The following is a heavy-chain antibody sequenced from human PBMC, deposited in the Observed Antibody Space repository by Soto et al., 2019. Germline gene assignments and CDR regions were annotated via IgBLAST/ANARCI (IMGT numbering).Heavy chain of an antibody. CDR1: GDSLRGQS. V-gene: IGHV4-34*01. J-gene: IGHJ3*02. Sequence: SETLSLTCAVVGDSLRGQSWNWIRQSPGKGREWIGEIDQSGGTNYNPALKSRAIISDDTGKKQFSLKLTSVTAADTAVYYCACLRRGYCSSTSCPDAFDIWGQGTMVTVSS. CDR3: ACLRRGYCSSTSCPDAFDI. D-gene: IGHD2-2*01. CDR2: IDQSGGT.